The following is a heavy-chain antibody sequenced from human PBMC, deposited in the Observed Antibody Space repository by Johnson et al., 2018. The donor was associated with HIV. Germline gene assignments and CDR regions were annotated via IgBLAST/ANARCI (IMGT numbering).Heavy chain of an antibody. D-gene: IGHD2/OR15-2a*01. V-gene: IGHV3-30*03. CDR3: ARDCRNSTSCLAFDI. CDR1: GFTFSSYG. J-gene: IGHJ3*02. Sequence: QVQLVESGGGVVQPGRSLRLSCAASGFTFSSYGMHWVRQAPGKGLEWVAVISYDGSNKYYADSVKGRFTISRDNSKNTVFLQMNSLRAEDTALYYCARDCRNSTSCLAFDIWGQGTRVTVSS. CDR2: ISYDGSNK.